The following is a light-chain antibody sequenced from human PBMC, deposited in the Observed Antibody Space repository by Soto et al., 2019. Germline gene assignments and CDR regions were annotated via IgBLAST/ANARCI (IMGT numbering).Light chain of an antibody. CDR2: DTS. CDR1: QSVSSSH. CDR3: QQYGASPWT. Sequence: EVELTQSPGTLSLSPGERATLSCRDSQSVSSSHLAWYQQKRGQAPRLLIYDTSTRATGIPDRFSGSGSGTDFTLSIIRLEPEDFEVYHCQQYGASPWTFGQGTKVEVK. V-gene: IGKV3-20*01. J-gene: IGKJ1*01.